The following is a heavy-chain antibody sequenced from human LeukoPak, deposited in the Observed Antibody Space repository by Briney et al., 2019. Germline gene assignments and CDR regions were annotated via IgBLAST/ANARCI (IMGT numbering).Heavy chain of an antibody. CDR2: IFHGGST. CDR1: GGSFSDYY. V-gene: IGHV4-34*12. J-gene: IGHJ2*01. Sequence: PSETLSLTCAVYGGSFSDYYWIWIRQPPGKGLEWIGEIFHGGSTNYNPSLKSRVTISVDTSKNQFSLKLSSVTAADTAVYYCARDGIHRGFDLWGRGTLVTVSS. D-gene: IGHD1-26*01. CDR3: ARDGIHRGFDL.